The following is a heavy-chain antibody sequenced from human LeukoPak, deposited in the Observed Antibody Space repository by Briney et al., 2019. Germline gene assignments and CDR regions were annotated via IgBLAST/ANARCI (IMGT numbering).Heavy chain of an antibody. J-gene: IGHJ6*02. V-gene: IGHV4-4*07. Sequence: SETLSLTCTVSGGSISSYYWSWIRQPAGKGLEWIGRIYTSGSTNYNPSLKSRVTMSVDTSKNQFSLKLSSVTAADTAVYYCAREGIVVVPAAMGYYYYGVDVWGQGTTVTVSS. CDR2: IYTSGST. CDR3: AREGIVVVPAAMGYYYYGVDV. CDR1: GGSISSYY. D-gene: IGHD2-2*01.